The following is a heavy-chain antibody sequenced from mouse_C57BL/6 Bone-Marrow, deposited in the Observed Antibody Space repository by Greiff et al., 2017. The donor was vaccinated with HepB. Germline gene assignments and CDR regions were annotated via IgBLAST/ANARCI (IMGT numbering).Heavy chain of an antibody. CDR1: GYTFTSYG. J-gene: IGHJ3*01. V-gene: IGHV1-81*01. CDR2: ICPRSGNT. CDR3: SRCGSSYGFAY. D-gene: IGHD1-1*01. Sequence: VQLQQSGAELARPGASVTLSCTASGYTFTSYGIRWVPQRTGQGLEWIGEICPRSGNTYYNEKFTGKATLTADKSSSTAYMELRSLTSEDSAVYFCSRCGSSYGFAYWGQGNLATVTA.